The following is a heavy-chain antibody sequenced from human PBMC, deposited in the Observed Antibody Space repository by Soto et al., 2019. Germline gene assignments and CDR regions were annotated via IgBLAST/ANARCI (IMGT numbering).Heavy chain of an antibody. CDR2: ISYDGSNK. D-gene: IGHD5-18*01. V-gene: IGHV3-30-3*01. CDR3: ARDPGYSYGYETTYNWFDP. J-gene: IGHJ5*02. CDR1: GFTFSSYA. Sequence: PGGSLRLSCAASGFTFSSYAMHWVRQAPGKGLEWVAVISYDGSNKYYADSVKGRFTISRDNSKNTLYLQMNSLRAEDTAVYYCARDPGYSYGYETTYNWFDPWGQGTLVTVSS.